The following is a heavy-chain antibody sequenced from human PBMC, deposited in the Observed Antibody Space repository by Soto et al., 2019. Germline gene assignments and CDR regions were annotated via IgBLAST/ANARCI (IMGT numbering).Heavy chain of an antibody. D-gene: IGHD3-22*01. Sequence: KASETLSLTCTVSGGSISSGDYYWSWIRQPPGKGLEWIGYIYYSGSTYYNPSLKSRVTISVDTSKNQFSLKLSSVTAADTAVYYCARGTYYYDSSGYYHYWGKGTLVTVSS. CDR1: GGSISSGDYY. J-gene: IGHJ4*02. CDR2: IYYSGST. V-gene: IGHV4-30-4*01. CDR3: ARGTYYYDSSGYYHY.